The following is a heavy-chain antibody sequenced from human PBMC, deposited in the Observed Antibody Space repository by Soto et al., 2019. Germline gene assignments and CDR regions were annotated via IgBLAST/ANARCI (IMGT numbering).Heavy chain of an antibody. V-gene: IGHV4-34*01. CDR2: INHSGST. CDR3: ARDKTSRYYYGMDV. CDR1: GGSFSGYY. Sequence: QVQLQQWGAGLLKPSETLSLTCAVYGGSFSGYYWSWIRQPPGKGLEWIGEINHSGSTNYNPSLKSRVTISVDTSKNQFSLKLSSVTAADTAVYYCARDKTSRYYYGMDVWGQGITVTVSS. J-gene: IGHJ6*02.